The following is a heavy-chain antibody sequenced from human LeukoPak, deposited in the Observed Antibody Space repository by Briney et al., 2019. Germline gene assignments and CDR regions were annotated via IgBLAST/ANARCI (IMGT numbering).Heavy chain of an antibody. Sequence: GGSLRLSCAASGFTFSTYAMSWVRQAPGKGLEWVSGISGSGGSTYYADSVKGRFTISRDNSKNTLYLQMNSLRAEDTAVYYCAKDVDDSSGYSDYWGQGTLVTVSS. V-gene: IGHV3-23*01. CDR3: AKDVDDSSGYSDY. J-gene: IGHJ4*02. CDR2: ISGSGGST. CDR1: GFTFSTYA. D-gene: IGHD3-22*01.